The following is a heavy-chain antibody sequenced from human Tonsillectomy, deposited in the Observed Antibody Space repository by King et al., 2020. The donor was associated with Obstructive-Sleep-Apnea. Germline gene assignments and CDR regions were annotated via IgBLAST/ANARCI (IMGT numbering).Heavy chain of an antibody. V-gene: IGHV3-23*04. CDR3: ATIYGDAFFDY. Sequence: VQLVESGGGLVQPGGSLRLSCAASGFTFSSQAMTWVRPAPGKGLEWVSALSGSGETTYYADSVQGRFIISRDNSKNTLFLHLNSLRADDTAVYFCATIYGDAFFDYWGQGTLVTVSS. D-gene: IGHD4-17*01. CDR2: LSGSGETT. J-gene: IGHJ4*02. CDR1: GFTFSSQA.